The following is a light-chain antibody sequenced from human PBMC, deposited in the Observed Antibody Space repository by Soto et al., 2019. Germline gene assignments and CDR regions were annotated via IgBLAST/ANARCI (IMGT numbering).Light chain of an antibody. J-gene: IGLJ2*01. CDR3: AAWDDSLSGVV. V-gene: IGLV1-47*01. CDR2: RNN. CDR1: SSNIGTNY. Sequence: QSALTQPPSASGTPGQRVTISCSGSSSNIGTNYVYWYQQLPGTAPKLLIYRNNQRPSGVPDRFSGSKSGTSASLAISGLRSEDEADYYCAAWDDSLSGVVFGGGTNVTVL.